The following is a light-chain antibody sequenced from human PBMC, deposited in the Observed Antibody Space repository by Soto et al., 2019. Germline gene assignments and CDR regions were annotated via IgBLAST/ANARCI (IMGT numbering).Light chain of an antibody. Sequence: DIQMTQSPSSLSASVGDRVTITCQASQDISKYLNWYQQKPGKAPKLLIYDASNLETGVRSRFSGSGSGTDFTFTISSLQPEDIATYYCQQYDNLFTFGPGTKVDIK. CDR2: DAS. V-gene: IGKV1-33*01. CDR3: QQYDNLFT. CDR1: QDISKY. J-gene: IGKJ3*01.